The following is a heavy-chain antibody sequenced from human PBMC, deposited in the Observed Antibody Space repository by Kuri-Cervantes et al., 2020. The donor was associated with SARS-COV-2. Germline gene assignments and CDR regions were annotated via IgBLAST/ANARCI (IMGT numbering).Heavy chain of an antibody. CDR1: GGSFSGYY. CDR2: INHSGST. Sequence: ESLKISCAVYGGSFSGYYWSWIRQPPGKGLEWIGEINHSGSTNYNPSLKSRVTISVDTSKNQFSLKLSSVTVADTAVYYCARPSIAARADAFDIWGQGTMVTVSS. V-gene: IGHV4-34*01. J-gene: IGHJ3*02. D-gene: IGHD6-6*01. CDR3: ARPSIAARADAFDI.